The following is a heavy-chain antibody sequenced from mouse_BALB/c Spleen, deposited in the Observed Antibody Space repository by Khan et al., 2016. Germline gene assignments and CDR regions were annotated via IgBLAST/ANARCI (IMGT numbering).Heavy chain of an antibody. J-gene: IGHJ1*01. CDR2: ISDGGAYT. CDR3: ARTYGNYGYFDV. V-gene: IGHV5-4*02. D-gene: IGHD1-1*02. Sequence: EVELVESGGGLVKPGGSLKLSCAASGFTFSDYYMYWVRQTPEKRLEWVATISDGGAYTYYPDSVKGRFTISRDNAKNNLYLQMSSLKSEDTAIYYCARTYGNYGYFDVWGAGTTVTVSS. CDR1: GFTFSDYY.